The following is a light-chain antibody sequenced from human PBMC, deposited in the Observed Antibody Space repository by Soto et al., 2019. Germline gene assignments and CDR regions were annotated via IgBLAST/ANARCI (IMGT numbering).Light chain of an antibody. J-gene: IGKJ1*01. CDR1: QSMTRAY. Sequence: EIVMTQSPATLSVSPGEGVTLSCRASQSMTRAYVAWYQQKPGQAPRLLIYGASSRATGIPDRFSGSGSGTDFTLTISRLEPEDFAVYYCQQYGSSPWTFGQGTKVDIK. CDR3: QQYGSSPWT. V-gene: IGKV3-20*01. CDR2: GAS.